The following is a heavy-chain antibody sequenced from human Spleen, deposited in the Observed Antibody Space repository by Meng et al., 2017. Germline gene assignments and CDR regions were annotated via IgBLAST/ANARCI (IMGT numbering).Heavy chain of an antibody. J-gene: IGHJ4*02. CDR3: ARDISRVDFYIDC. CDR2: ISYDGSNK. CDR1: GFTFSSYA. V-gene: IGHV3-30*01. Sequence: GESLKISCAASGFTFSSYAMHWVRQAPGKGLEWVAVISYDGSNKYYADSVKGRFTISRDNSKNTLYLQMNSLRAEDTAVYYCARDISRVDFYIDCWGQGTLVTVSS. D-gene: IGHD3-3*01.